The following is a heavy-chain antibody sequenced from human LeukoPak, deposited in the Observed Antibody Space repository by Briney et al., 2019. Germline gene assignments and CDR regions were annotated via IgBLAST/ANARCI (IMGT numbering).Heavy chain of an antibody. CDR2: ISSKGGST. CDR1: GFTFSRYT. J-gene: IGHJ4*02. D-gene: IGHD4-17*01. CDR3: AREDYGTGKFDY. V-gene: IGHV3-64*01. Sequence: GGSLRLSCAASGFTFSRYTTHWARQAPGKGLEYVSGISSKGGSTYYASSVKGRFTISRDNSKNALYLQMGSLRAEDMAVYYCAREDYGTGKFDYWGQGTLVIVSS.